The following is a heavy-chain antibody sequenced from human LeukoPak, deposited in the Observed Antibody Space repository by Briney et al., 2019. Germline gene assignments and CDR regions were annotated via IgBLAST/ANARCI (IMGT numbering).Heavy chain of an antibody. J-gene: IGHJ3*02. CDR1: GASISSSY. D-gene: IGHD3-22*01. Sequence: SGTLSLTCTVSGASISSSYWSWIRQPPGKRLEWIGYIYYNGNTNSNPSLKSRVTISADTSKNRFSLKLSSVTAADTAIYYCVRGNYDNRGYSNAFDIWGQGTMVTASS. CDR2: IYYNGNT. V-gene: IGHV4-59*01. CDR3: VRGNYDNRGYSNAFDI.